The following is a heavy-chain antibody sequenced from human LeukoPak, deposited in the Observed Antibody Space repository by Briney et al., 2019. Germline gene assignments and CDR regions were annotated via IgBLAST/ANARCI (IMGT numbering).Heavy chain of an antibody. Sequence: GESLKISCKGSGYSFTSYWIGWVRRMPGKGLEWMGIIYPGDSDTRYSPSFQGQVTISADKSISTAYLQWSSLKASDTAMYYCARHLDYGDYGGNWYFDLWGRGTLVTVSS. D-gene: IGHD4-17*01. CDR3: ARHLDYGDYGGNWYFDL. CDR1: GYSFTSYW. V-gene: IGHV5-51*01. CDR2: IYPGDSDT. J-gene: IGHJ2*01.